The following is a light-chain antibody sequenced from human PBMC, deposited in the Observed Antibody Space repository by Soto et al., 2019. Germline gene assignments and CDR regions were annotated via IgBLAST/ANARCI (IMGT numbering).Light chain of an antibody. CDR1: QSVSSGY. J-gene: IGKJ2*01. CDR3: QQYGPSPLYT. Sequence: VLTQSPGTLSLSPGERATLSCRAGQSVSSGYLAWYQQKPGQAPRLLIYATYTRATGIPDRFSSSGSGTDFTLTINRLQPEDFAVYYCQQYGPSPLYTFGQGTKLEIK. V-gene: IGKV3-20*01. CDR2: ATY.